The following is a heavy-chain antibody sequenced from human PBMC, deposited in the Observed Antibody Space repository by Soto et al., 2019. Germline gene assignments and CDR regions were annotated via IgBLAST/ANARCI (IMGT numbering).Heavy chain of an antibody. CDR3: ATCVVVVGATRLVYYYGMDG. CDR1: GYTLTELS. CDR2: FDPEDGET. Sequence: ASVKVSCKVSGYTLTELSMHWVRQAPGKGLEWMGGFDPEDGETIYAQKFQGRVTMTEDTSTDTAYMELSSLRSEDTAVYYCATCVVVVGATRLVYYYGMDGWGQGTTVTVSS. J-gene: IGHJ6*02. V-gene: IGHV1-24*01. D-gene: IGHD2-15*01.